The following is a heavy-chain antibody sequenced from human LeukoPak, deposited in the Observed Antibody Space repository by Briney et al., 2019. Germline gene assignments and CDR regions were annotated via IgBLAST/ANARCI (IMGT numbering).Heavy chain of an antibody. CDR3: AKDSNPYCSGGSCTAFDI. CDR1: GFIFSSYN. Sequence: GGSLRLSCAASGFIFSSYNLNWVRQAPGKGLEWVSSISSSSSYIYYADSMKGRFTISGDNARNSLYLQMNSLRAEDTAMYFCAKDSNPYCSGGSCTAFDIWGQGTMVTVSS. CDR2: ISSSSSYI. V-gene: IGHV3-21*01. D-gene: IGHD2-15*01. J-gene: IGHJ3*02.